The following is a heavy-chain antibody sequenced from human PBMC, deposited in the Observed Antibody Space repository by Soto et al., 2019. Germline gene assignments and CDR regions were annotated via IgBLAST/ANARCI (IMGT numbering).Heavy chain of an antibody. CDR2: IYYSGST. Sequence: SETLSLTCTVSGGSISSSSYYWGWIRQPPGKGLEWIGSIYYSGSTYYNPSLKSRVTISVDTSKNQFSLKLSSVTAADTAVYYCATTRGLAVGGSFDYWGQGMLVTVSS. CDR3: ATTRGLAVGGSFDY. V-gene: IGHV4-39*01. J-gene: IGHJ4*02. CDR1: GGSISSSSYY. D-gene: IGHD3-10*01.